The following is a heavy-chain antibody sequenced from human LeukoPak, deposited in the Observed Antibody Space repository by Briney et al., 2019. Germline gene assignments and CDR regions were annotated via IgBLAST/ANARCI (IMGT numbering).Heavy chain of an antibody. J-gene: IGHJ3*02. D-gene: IGHD3-22*01. Sequence: GASVKVSCKASGYTFTSYGISWVRQAPGRGLEWMGWISAYNGNTNYAQKLQGRVTMTTDTSTSTAYMELRSLRSDDTAVYYCARVERITMIVVVIDAFDIWGQGTMVTVSS. CDR1: GYTFTSYG. CDR3: ARVERITMIVVVIDAFDI. V-gene: IGHV1-18*01. CDR2: ISAYNGNT.